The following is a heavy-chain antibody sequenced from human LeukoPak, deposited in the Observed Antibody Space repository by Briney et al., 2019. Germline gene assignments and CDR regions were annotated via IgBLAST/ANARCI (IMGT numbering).Heavy chain of an antibody. V-gene: IGHV4-30-2*01. Sequence: PSQTLSLTCTVSGGSISSGGYYWSWIRQPPGKGLEWIGEINHSGSTNYNPSLKSRVTISVDTSKNQFSLKLSSVTAADTAVYYCARGSSYRGYYGSGSYYSQWGQGTLVTVSS. CDR1: GGSISSGGYY. CDR2: INHSGST. J-gene: IGHJ4*02. CDR3: ARGSSYRGYYGSGSYYSQ. D-gene: IGHD3-10*01.